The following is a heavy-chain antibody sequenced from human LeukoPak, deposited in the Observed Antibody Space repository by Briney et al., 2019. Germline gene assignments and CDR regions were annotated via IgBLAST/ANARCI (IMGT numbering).Heavy chain of an antibody. CDR3: AGSSGYYYYGDY. J-gene: IGHJ4*02. Sequence: GGSLRLSCAASGFTFSSYSMNWVRQAPGKGLEWVSSLSSSSSYIYYADSVKGRFTISRDNAENSLYLQMNSLRSEDTAVYYCAGSSGYYYYGDYWGQGTLVTVSS. D-gene: IGHD3-22*01. CDR2: LSSSSSYI. V-gene: IGHV3-21*04. CDR1: GFTFSSYS.